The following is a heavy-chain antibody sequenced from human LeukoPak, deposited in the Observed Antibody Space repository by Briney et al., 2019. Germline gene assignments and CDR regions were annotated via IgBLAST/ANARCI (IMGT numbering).Heavy chain of an antibody. CDR1: GFTLRSYE. J-gene: IGHJ4*02. CDR2: ISSRGSTI. CDR3: ARGPLIQPYDKCAYYHY. Sequence: GGSLRLSCAASGFTLRSYEMKWGRQAPGRGGEGVSYISSRGSTIYYGDSVKGRFTISRENAKNSVYLKMNSMRGEDRGVYYCARGPLIQPYDKCAYYHYWGPGTLVTVSS. V-gene: IGHV3-48*03. D-gene: IGHD3-22*01.